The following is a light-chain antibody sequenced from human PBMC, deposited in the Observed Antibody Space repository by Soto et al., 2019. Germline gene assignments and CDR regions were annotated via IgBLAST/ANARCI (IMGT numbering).Light chain of an antibody. CDR3: SRSCGGARPVV. CDR1: TGDVTSGHF. V-gene: IGLV7-46*01. J-gene: IGLJ2*01. Sequence: QAVVTQEPSLTVSPGGTVSLTCGSSTGDVTSGHFPYWLQQKPGQAPRTLIHDTNDKHSWTPARFSGSLLGGKAALTLSGAQPEDEADYSCSRSCGGARPVVFGGGTKLTVL. CDR2: DTN.